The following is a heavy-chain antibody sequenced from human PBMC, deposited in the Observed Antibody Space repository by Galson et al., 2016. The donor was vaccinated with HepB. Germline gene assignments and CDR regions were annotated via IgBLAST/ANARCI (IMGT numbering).Heavy chain of an antibody. V-gene: IGHV3-33*06. J-gene: IGHJ4*02. CDR1: GLTFSSYA. Sequence: SLRLSCAASGLTFSSYAMHWVRQAPGKGLEWVAIIWSDGNQYLYADSVKGRFTISRDNSKNTLFLQMKRLRDEDTALYYCAKYRSATYYTDYFEYWGQGTLVTVSS. CDR2: IWSDGNQY. D-gene: IGHD1-26*01. CDR3: AKYRSATYYTDYFEY.